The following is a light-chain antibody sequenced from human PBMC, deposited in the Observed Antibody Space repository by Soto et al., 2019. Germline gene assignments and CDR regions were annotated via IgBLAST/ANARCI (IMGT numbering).Light chain of an antibody. V-gene: IGLV1-40*01. CDR1: SSNIGAGYD. CDR3: QSYDSCLSYLYV. J-gene: IGLJ1*01. Sequence: QSVLTQPPSVSGAPGQRVTISCTGSSSNIGAGYDVHWYQQLPGTAPKLLIYGNSNRPSGVPDRFSGSKSGTSASLAITGLQAEDEADYYCQSYDSCLSYLYVFGTGTKLTVL. CDR2: GNS.